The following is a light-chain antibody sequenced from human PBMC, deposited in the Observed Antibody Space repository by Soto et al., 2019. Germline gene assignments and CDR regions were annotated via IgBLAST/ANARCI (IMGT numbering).Light chain of an antibody. CDR1: QSISSF. Sequence: DIQMTQSPSSLSASVGDRVTITCRASQSISSFLNWYQQKPGKAPKVLVYGVSSLQSGVPSRFSGSGSGTDFTLIISSLQPEDFATYYCKQSYTTPRTFGQGTRLEI. V-gene: IGKV1-39*01. CDR3: KQSYTTPRT. J-gene: IGKJ5*01. CDR2: GVS.